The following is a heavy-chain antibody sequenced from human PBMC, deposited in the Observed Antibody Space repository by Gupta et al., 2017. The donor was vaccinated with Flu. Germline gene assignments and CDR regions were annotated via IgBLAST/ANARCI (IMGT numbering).Heavy chain of an antibody. V-gene: IGHV1-2*06. Sequence: IHWVRQAPGQGLGGMGRITPNSGDTNYAQKFKGRVTRTRDTSISTGYMELNRLRSDDTAVYYCARVQGGSSPTCYTGGADYWGQGTLVTVSS. D-gene: IGHD2-2*02. J-gene: IGHJ4*02. CDR2: ITPNSGDT. CDR3: ARVQGGSSPTCYTGGADY.